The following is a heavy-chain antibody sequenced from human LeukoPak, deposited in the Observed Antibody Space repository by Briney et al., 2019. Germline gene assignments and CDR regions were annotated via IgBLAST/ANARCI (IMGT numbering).Heavy chain of an antibody. CDR2: IYHSGST. Sequence: SGTLSLTCAVSGGSISSSNWWSWVRQPPGKGLEWIGEIYHSGSTNYNRSLKSRVTISVDKSKNQFSLKLSSVTAADTAVYYCARHMSVQLWTYYYGMDVWGQGTTVTVSS. D-gene: IGHD5-18*01. CDR3: ARHMSVQLWTYYYGMDV. CDR1: GGSISSSNW. J-gene: IGHJ6*02. V-gene: IGHV4-4*02.